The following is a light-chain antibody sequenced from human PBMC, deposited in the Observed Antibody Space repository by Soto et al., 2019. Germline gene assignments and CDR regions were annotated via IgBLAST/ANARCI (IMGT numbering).Light chain of an antibody. Sequence: EIVLTQSPATLSLSPGERATLSCRAVHSFSSYLAWYQQTPGQAPRLLIYDASNRATGIPARFSGSGSGTDFTLTISSLEPEDFAVYYCQQRSNWPPPITFGQGTRLEIK. J-gene: IGKJ5*01. CDR3: QQRSNWPPPIT. V-gene: IGKV3-11*01. CDR2: DAS. CDR1: HSFSSY.